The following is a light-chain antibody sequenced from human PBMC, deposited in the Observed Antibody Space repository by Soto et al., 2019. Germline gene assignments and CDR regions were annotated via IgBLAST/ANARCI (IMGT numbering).Light chain of an antibody. Sequence: DIQMTQSPSPLSASVGDSVTISCQASQDIANYLNWYQQKPGKPPKLLIYDASDLETGVPSRFSGGGSGTDFTFTISSLQSEDIATYYCQQYDNLPLTFGGGTKVEIK. J-gene: IGKJ4*01. CDR2: DAS. CDR3: QQYDNLPLT. CDR1: QDIANY. V-gene: IGKV1-33*01.